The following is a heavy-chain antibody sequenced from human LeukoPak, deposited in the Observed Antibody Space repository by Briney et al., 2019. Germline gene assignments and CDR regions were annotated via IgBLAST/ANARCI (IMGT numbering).Heavy chain of an antibody. CDR3: AGYSGYDAFDI. D-gene: IGHD5-12*01. V-gene: IGHV4-39*01. CDR1: GGSISSYY. CDR2: IYYSGST. Sequence: PSETLSLTCTVSGGSISSYYWGWIRQPPGKGLEWIGNIYYSGSTYYNPSLKSRVTISVDTSKNQFSLKLSSVTAADTAVYYCAGYSGYDAFDIWGQGTMVTVSS. J-gene: IGHJ3*02.